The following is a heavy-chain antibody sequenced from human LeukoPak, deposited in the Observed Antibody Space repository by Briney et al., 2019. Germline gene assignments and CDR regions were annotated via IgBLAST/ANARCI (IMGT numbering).Heavy chain of an antibody. V-gene: IGHV4-4*07. D-gene: IGHD6-13*01. CDR2: IYTSGST. CDR3: ARDGSSSSTNFDY. CDR1: GGSISSYY. Sequence: SETLSLTCTVSGGSISSYYWSWIRQPPGKGLEWIGRIYTSGSTNYNPSLKSRVTMSVDTSKNQFSLKLSSVTAADTAVYYCARDGSSSSTNFDYWGQGTLVTVSS. J-gene: IGHJ4*02.